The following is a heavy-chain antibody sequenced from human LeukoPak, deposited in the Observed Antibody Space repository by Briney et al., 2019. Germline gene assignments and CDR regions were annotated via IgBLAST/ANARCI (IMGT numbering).Heavy chain of an antibody. CDR3: ARDPSERYYYYMDV. J-gene: IGHJ6*03. Sequence: PSETLSLTCTVSGGSISSYYWSWIRQPPGKGLEWIGYIYYSGSTNYNPPLKSRVTISVDTSKNQFSLKLSSVTAADTAVYYCARDPSERYYYYMDVWGKGTTVTVSS. CDR2: IYYSGST. D-gene: IGHD1-1*01. V-gene: IGHV4-59*01. CDR1: GGSISSYY.